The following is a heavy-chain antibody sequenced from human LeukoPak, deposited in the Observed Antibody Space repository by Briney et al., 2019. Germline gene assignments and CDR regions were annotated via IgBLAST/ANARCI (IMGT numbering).Heavy chain of an antibody. CDR3: AKGVLRTGGDY. CDR2: IIGSGSNT. Sequence: GGSLRLSCAASGFTFSSYAMTWVRQAPGKGLEWVSSIIGSGSNTYYADSVKGRFTISRDNSKNTLYLQTNSLRAEDTAVYYCAKGVLRTGGDYWGQGTLVTVSS. J-gene: IGHJ4*02. D-gene: IGHD3-16*01. CDR1: GFTFSSYA. V-gene: IGHV3-23*01.